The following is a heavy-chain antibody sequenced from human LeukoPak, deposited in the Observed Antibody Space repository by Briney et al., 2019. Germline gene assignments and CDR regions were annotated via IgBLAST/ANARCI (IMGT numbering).Heavy chain of an antibody. V-gene: IGHV4-34*01. D-gene: IGHD3-3*01. CDR2: INHSGNT. CDR1: GGSFSGCY. Sequence: PSETLSLTCAVYGGSFSGCYWSWIRQPPGKGLEWIGEINHSGNTNYNPSLKSRVTISVDTSKNQFSLKLSSVTAADTAVYYCARVRYDFWSGYLRHYYGMDVWGQGTTVTVSS. J-gene: IGHJ6*02. CDR3: ARVRYDFWSGYLRHYYGMDV.